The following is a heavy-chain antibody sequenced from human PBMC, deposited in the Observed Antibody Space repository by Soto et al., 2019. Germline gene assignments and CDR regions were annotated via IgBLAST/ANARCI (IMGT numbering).Heavy chain of an antibody. J-gene: IGHJ4*02. CDR2: IYYSGST. CDR1: CGSISSYY. D-gene: IGHD3-22*01. Sequence: SETLSLTCTVSCGSISSYYWSWIRQPPGKGLEWIGYIYYSGSTNYNPSLKSRVTISVDTSKNQFSLKLSSVTAADTAVYYCARDHYDSSGYYSYFDYWGQGTLVTVSS. CDR3: ARDHYDSSGYYSYFDY. V-gene: IGHV4-59*01.